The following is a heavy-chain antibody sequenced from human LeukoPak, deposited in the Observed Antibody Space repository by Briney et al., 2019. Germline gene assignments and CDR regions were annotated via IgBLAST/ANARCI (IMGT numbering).Heavy chain of an antibody. Sequence: ASVKVSCKASGYTFTSYDINWVREATGQGLEWMGWMNPNSGNTGYAQKFQGRVTMTRNTSISTACMELSSLRSEDTAVYYCARGGYSGYDSDNWYFDLWGRGTLVTVSS. CDR2: MNPNSGNT. D-gene: IGHD5-12*01. J-gene: IGHJ2*01. CDR3: ARGGYSGYDSDNWYFDL. V-gene: IGHV1-8*01. CDR1: GYTFTSYD.